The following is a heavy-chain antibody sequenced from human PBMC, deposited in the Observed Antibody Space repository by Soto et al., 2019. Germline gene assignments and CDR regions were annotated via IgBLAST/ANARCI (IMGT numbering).Heavy chain of an antibody. V-gene: IGHV1-18*01. D-gene: IGHD1-26*01. CDR3: ARWELPDLYYGMDV. CDR1: GYTFTSYG. Sequence: ASVKVSCKASGYTFTSYGISWVRQAPGQGLEWMGWISAYNGNTNYAQKLQGRVTMTTDTSTSTAYMELRSLRSDDTAVYYCARWELPDLYYGMDVWGQGTTVTVSS. CDR2: ISAYNGNT. J-gene: IGHJ6*02.